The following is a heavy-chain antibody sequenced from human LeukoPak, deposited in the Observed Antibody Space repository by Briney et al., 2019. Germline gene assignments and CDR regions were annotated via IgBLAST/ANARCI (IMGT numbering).Heavy chain of an antibody. CDR3: ARDSSLCPGGSCQKGHSPDY. J-gene: IGHJ4*02. CDR1: GFTFSSYT. D-gene: IGHD2-15*01. CDR2: ISTVSSTA. Sequence: GGSLRLSCAASGFTFSSYTMNWVRQAPGKGLDWVSYISTVSSTAYYADSVKGRFTISRDNAKNSLYLQMTSLSAEETAVYSCARDSSLCPGGSCQKGHSPDYWGKGTLVTVSS. V-gene: IGHV3-48*01.